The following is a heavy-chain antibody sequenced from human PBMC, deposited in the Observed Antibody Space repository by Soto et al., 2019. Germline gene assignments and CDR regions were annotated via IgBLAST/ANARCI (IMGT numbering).Heavy chain of an antibody. CDR3: AKDHVVATKYFKNFDY. CDR2: ISGSGGST. D-gene: IGHD5-12*01. V-gene: IGHV3-23*01. Sequence: PGGSLRLSCAASGFTFSSYVMSXVRQATGKGLEWVSAISGSGGSTYYADSVKGRFTISRDNSKNTLYLQMNSLRAEDTAVYYCAKDHVVATKYFKNFDYWGQGTLVTVSS. CDR1: GFTFSSYV. J-gene: IGHJ4*02.